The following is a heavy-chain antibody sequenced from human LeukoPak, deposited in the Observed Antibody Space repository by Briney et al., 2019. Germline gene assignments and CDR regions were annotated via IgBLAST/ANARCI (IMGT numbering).Heavy chain of an antibody. CDR3: AKDLGYYYDSGRHLKY. V-gene: IGHV3-23*01. CDR2: ISGSGGST. CDR1: GFTFSSYA. J-gene: IGHJ4*02. D-gene: IGHD3-10*01. Sequence: GGSLRLSCAASGFTFSSYAMSWVRQAPGKGLEWVSAISGSGGSTYYADSVKGRLTISRDNSKNTLYLQMNSLRAEDTAVYYCAKDLGYYYDSGRHLKYWGQGTLVTVSS.